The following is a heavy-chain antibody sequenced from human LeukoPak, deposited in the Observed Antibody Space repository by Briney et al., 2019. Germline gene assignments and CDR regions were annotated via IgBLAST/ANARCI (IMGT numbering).Heavy chain of an antibody. CDR3: TTDAPYYYGSGSKTDAFDL. Sequence: GGSLRLSCAASGFTFSDAWMYWVRQAPGKGLEWVGRIESEVDGGTTDYTAPVKGRFTISRDDSKDTLYLQMNSLKTEDTAVYYCTTDAPYYYGSGSKTDAFDLWGQGTRVTVSS. V-gene: IGHV3-15*04. CDR1: GFTFSDAW. J-gene: IGHJ3*01. CDR2: IESEVDGGTT. D-gene: IGHD3-10*01.